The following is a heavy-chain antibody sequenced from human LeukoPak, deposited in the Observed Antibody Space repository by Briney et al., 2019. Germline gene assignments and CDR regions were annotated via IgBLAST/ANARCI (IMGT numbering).Heavy chain of an antibody. CDR1: GYSFSSYW. V-gene: IGHV5-51*01. J-gene: IGHJ6*03. Sequence: GESLKISCQGSGYSFSSYWIGWVRQMPGKGLEWMGIIYPGDSDTRYSPSFQGQVTISADMSINTAYLQWSSLKASDTAMYYCARGGNQLISNYYYVDVWGKGTTVTVSS. CDR3: ARGGNQLISNYYYVDV. D-gene: IGHD2-2*01. CDR2: IYPGDSDT.